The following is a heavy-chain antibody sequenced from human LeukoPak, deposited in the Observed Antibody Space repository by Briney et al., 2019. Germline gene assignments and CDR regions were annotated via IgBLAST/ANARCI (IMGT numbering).Heavy chain of an antibody. V-gene: IGHV3-23*01. Sequence: GGSLRLSCAASGFALSNYPMGWVRQAPGKGLEWVSGIGEEKSGSWTKSADSVKGRFTISRDNSKNTLYLQMNSLRAEDTAVYYCAREGYYYDSSGPVGYHGYSGYFDYWGQGTLVTVSS. CDR3: AREGYYYDSSGPVGYHGYSGYFDY. J-gene: IGHJ4*02. CDR1: GFALSNYP. D-gene: IGHD3-22*01. CDR2: IGEEKSGSWT.